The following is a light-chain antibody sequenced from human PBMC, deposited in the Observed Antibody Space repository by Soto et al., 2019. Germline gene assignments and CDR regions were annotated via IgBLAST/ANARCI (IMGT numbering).Light chain of an antibody. J-gene: IGLJ2*01. CDR3: SSYACSNNLI. Sequence: QSVLTQPPSASGSPGQSVTISCTGTNNDVGGYNSVSWYQQHPGKAPKLMIYEVSKRPSGVPDRFSGSKSGNTASLTVSGLQAEDEADYYCSSYACSNNLIFGGGTKLTVL. V-gene: IGLV2-8*01. CDR2: EVS. CDR1: NNDVGGYNS.